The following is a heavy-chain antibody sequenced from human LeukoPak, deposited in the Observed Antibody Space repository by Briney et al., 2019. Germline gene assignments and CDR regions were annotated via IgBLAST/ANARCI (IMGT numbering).Heavy chain of an antibody. J-gene: IGHJ5*02. Sequence: PSETLSLTCTVSGGSISSSSYYWGWIRQPPGKGLEWIGSIYYSGSTYYNPSLKSRVTISVDTSKNQFSLKLSSVTAADTAVYYCARAVLGSYYDYVWGSSRFDPWGQGTLVTVSS. D-gene: IGHD3-16*01. CDR2: IYYSGST. CDR3: ARAVLGSYYDYVWGSSRFDP. V-gene: IGHV4-39*07. CDR1: GGSISSSSYY.